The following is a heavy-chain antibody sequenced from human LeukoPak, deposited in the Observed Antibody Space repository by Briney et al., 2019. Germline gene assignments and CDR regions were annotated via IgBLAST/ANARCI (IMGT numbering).Heavy chain of an antibody. J-gene: IGHJ4*02. V-gene: IGHV4-39*01. Sequence: PSETLSLTRTVSGGSISSSSYYWGWLRQPPGKGLEWIGSFYYSGSTYYNPSLKSRVTISVDTYKNQFSLRLTSVTAADTAVYYCARQTGSGLFILPGGQGTLVTVSS. D-gene: IGHD3/OR15-3a*01. CDR2: FYYSGST. CDR1: GGSISSSSYY. CDR3: ARQTGSGLFILP.